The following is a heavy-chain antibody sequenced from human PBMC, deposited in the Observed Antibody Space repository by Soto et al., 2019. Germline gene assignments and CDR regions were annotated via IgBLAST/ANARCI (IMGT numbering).Heavy chain of an antibody. V-gene: IGHV6-1*01. CDR2: TYYRSKWYN. CDR3: VRLIGNSWLDF. Sequence: SQTLSLTCAISGDSVSSSSVTWNWIRQSPSRGLKWLGRTYYRSKWYNDYAESVKSRITINPDTSKNQFSLHLNSVTPEDTAVYYCVRLIGNSWLDFWGQGTLVTVS. CDR1: GDSVSSSSVT. D-gene: IGHD1-26*01. J-gene: IGHJ5*01.